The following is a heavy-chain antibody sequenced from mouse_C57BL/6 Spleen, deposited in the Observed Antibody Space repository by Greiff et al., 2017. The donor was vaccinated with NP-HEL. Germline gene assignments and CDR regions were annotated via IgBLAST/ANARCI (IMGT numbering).Heavy chain of an antibody. Sequence: DVMLVESGGGLVKPGGSLKLSCAASGFTFSDYGMHWVRQAPEKGLEWVAYISSGSSTIYYADTVKGRFTISRDNAKNTLFLQMTSLRSEDTAMYYCARGNHYYAMDYWGQGTSVTVSS. J-gene: IGHJ4*01. D-gene: IGHD2-1*01. V-gene: IGHV5-17*01. CDR2: ISSGSSTI. CDR3: ARGNHYYAMDY. CDR1: GFTFSDYG.